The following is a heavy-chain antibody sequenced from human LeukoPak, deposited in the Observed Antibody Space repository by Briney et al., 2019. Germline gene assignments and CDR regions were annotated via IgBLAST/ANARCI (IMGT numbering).Heavy chain of an antibody. CDR3: AREPYYDSSVIHDY. J-gene: IGHJ4*02. V-gene: IGHV3-48*03. CDR2: ISSSGSTI. D-gene: IGHD3-22*01. CDR1: GFTFSGYE. Sequence: GRSLRLSCVASGFTFSGYEMNWVRQAPRKGLEWLSYISSSGSTIYYADSVKGRFTISRDNAKNSLYLQMNSLRDEDTAVYFCAREPYYDSSVIHDYWGQGTLVTVSS.